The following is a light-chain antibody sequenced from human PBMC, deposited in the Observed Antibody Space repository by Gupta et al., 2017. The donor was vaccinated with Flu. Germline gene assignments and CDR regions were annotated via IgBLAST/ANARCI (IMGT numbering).Light chain of an antibody. J-gene: IGLJ6*01. V-gene: IGLV1-40*01. CDR1: RSNIGGCFD. CDR2: GSD. Sequence: VTISCTGSRSNIGGCFDFRCYQVLPATTPNLLIYGSDNRPSAVPDRFSGSKSGTSASLAITGLQVEDEAEYYYQSFDSTLSSCVFGSGTKVTVL. CDR3: QSFDSTLSSCV.